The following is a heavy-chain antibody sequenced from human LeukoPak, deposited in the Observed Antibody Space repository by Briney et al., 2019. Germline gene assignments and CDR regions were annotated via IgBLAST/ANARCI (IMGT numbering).Heavy chain of an antibody. D-gene: IGHD6-13*01. CDR3: AAGTAADY. CDR2: ISRNSTYI. V-gene: IGHV3-21*04. CDR1: GFTFSSYI. Sequence: GGSPRLSCAASGFTFSSYIMNWVRQAPGKGLEWVASISRNSTYIHYADSVKGRFTISRDNAQNALFLQMNRLRVEDTAVYYCAAGTAADYWGQGTLVTVSS. J-gene: IGHJ4*02.